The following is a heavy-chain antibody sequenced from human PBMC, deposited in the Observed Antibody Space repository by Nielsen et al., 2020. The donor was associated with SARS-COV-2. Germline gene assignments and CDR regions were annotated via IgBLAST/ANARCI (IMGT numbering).Heavy chain of an antibody. V-gene: IGHV4-4*02. Sequence: SETLSLTCGVFGDSISSQTWWSWVRQPPGKGLEWIGQIYHGGSVNYNPSPRSRVAISVDKPNNQFSLKLTSVTAADTAVYYCARMIGYSTSSDSWGQGTLVTVSS. CDR2: IYHGGSV. CDR1: GDSISSQTW. CDR3: ARMIGYSTSSDS. D-gene: IGHD2/OR15-2a*01. J-gene: IGHJ4*02.